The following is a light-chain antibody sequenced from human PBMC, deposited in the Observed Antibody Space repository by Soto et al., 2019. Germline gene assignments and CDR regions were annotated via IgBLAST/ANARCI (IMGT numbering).Light chain of an antibody. CDR1: SSNIGSNY. V-gene: IGLV1-47*01. CDR3: AAWAYSLRGTV. Sequence: QLVLTQPPSASGTPGQRVTISCSGSSSNIGSNYVYWYQQLPGTAPKLLIYRNNQRPSGVPDRFSGSKSGTSASLAISGLRSEDEDDYYCAAWAYSLRGTVFGGGTKLTVL. J-gene: IGLJ2*01. CDR2: RNN.